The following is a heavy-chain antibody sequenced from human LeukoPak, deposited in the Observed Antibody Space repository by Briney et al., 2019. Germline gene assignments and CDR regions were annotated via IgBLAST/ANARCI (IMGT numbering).Heavy chain of an antibody. CDR2: ISSSSGYI. Sequence: PGGSLRLSCAASGFTFSSYNMNWVRQAPGKGLEWVSFISSSSGYIYYADSVKGRFTISRDNAKNSLYLLMNSLRAEDTAVYYCATVIAYRGHMDVWGKGTTVTVSS. CDR1: GFTFSSYN. J-gene: IGHJ6*03. CDR3: ATVIAYRGHMDV. V-gene: IGHV3-21*01. D-gene: IGHD5-12*01.